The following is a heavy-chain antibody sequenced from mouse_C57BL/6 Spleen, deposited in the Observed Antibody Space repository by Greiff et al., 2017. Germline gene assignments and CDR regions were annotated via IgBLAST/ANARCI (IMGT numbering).Heavy chain of an antibody. V-gene: IGHV1-76*01. CDR3: ARGGGGSSNFDY. CDR1: GYTFTDYY. D-gene: IGHD1-1*01. Sequence: QVQLQQSGAELVRPGASVKLSCKASGYTFTDYYINWVKQRPGQGLEWIARIYPGSGNTYYNEKFKGKATLTAEKSSSTAYMQLSSLTSEDSAVYFCARGGGGSSNFDYWGQGTTLTVSS. J-gene: IGHJ2*01. CDR2: IYPGSGNT.